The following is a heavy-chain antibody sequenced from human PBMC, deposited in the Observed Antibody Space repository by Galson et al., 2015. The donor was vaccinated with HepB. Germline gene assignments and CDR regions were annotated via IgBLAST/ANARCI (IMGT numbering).Heavy chain of an antibody. CDR3: ATDGYSSGWPGGYYGMDV. CDR1: GYTLTELS. Sequence: SVKVSCKVSGYTLTELSMHWVRQAPGKGLEWMGGFDPEDGETIYAQKFQGRVTMTEDTSTDTAYMELSSLRSEDTAVYYCATDGYSSGWPGGYYGMDVWGQGTTVTVSS. J-gene: IGHJ6*02. CDR2: FDPEDGET. D-gene: IGHD6-19*01. V-gene: IGHV1-24*01.